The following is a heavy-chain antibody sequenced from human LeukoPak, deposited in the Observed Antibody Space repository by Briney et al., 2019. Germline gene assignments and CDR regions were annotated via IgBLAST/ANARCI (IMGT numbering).Heavy chain of an antibody. D-gene: IGHD3-10*01. CDR2: TYYRSKWYN. J-gene: IGHJ4*02. CDR1: GDSVSSNSAA. V-gene: IGHV6-1*01. Sequence: SQTLSLTCAISGDSVSSNSAAWNWIRQSPARGLEWLGRTYYRSKWYNDYAVSVKSRITINPDTSKNQSSLPLNSVTPEDTAVYYCAKDPTYYGSGRNLANYFDYWGQGTLVTVSS. CDR3: AKDPTYYGSGRNLANYFDY.